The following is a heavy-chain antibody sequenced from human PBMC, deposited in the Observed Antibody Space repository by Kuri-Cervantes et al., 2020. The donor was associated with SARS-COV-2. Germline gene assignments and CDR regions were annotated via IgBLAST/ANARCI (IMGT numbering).Heavy chain of an antibody. D-gene: IGHD3-16*02. V-gene: IGHV1-46*01. CDR1: GYTFASYY. Sequence: ASVKVSCKASGYTFASYYMHWVRQAPGQGLEWMGIINPSGGITSDAQKFQGRVTMTRDTSTSTVYMELSSLRSEDTAVYYCARGGIVTIRTGSEPPLSWGQGTLVTVSS. J-gene: IGHJ5*02. CDR3: ARGGIVTIRTGSEPPLS. CDR2: INPSGGIT.